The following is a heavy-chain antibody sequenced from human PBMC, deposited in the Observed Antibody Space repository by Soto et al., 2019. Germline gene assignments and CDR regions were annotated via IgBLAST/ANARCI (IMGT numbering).Heavy chain of an antibody. D-gene: IGHD2-2*01. CDR2: ISWNSASI. Sequence: GGSLRLSCAASGFTFDDYAMHWVRQAPGKGLEWVSGISWNSASIGYADSVKGRFTISRNNSKNTLYLQMNSLRAEDTAVYYCARGAGYCSSTSCPGPFDYWGQGTLVTVSS. J-gene: IGHJ4*02. V-gene: IGHV3-9*01. CDR1: GFTFDDYA. CDR3: ARGAGYCSSTSCPGPFDY.